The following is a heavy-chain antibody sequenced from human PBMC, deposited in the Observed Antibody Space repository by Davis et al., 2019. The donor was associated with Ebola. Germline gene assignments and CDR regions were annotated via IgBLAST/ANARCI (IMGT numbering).Heavy chain of an antibody. V-gene: IGHV1-46*01. CDR2: INPITGGT. CDR3: AREGGRYYDSSGYVFDI. J-gene: IGHJ3*02. Sequence: ASVKVSCKASGNRLPSYYMHWVRQAPGQGIEWMGIINPITGGTSYAQNFQVRVNMTRDTSTSTVYMELSSLRSEDTAVYYCAREGGRYYDSSGYVFDIWGQGTRVKVSS. CDR1: GNRLPSYY. D-gene: IGHD3-22*01.